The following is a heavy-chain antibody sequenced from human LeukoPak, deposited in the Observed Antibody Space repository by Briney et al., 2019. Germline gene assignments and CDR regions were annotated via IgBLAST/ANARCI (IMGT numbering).Heavy chain of an antibody. CDR3: VRIFLRNYEVVP. CDR1: CGSITSNNYF. CDR2: IYYSGNT. J-gene: IGHJ5*02. D-gene: IGHD3-16*01. V-gene: IGHV4-39*01. Sequence: SETLSLTCSVSCGSITSNNYFWGWIRQPPGKGLEWIENIYYSGNTYYAPSLKRGIAISVNASKNQFSLKLSSVTAADTPLYFCVRIFLRNYEVVPWGEGILVTVSS.